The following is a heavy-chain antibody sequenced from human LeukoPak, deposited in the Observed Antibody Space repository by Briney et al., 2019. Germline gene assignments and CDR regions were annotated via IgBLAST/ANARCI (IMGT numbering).Heavy chain of an antibody. CDR1: GFTFNNYV. CDR2: VSYDGSNK. J-gene: IGHJ4*02. Sequence: GGSLRLPCAASGFTFNNYVMHWVRQAPGKGLEWVAVVSYDGSNKFYARSVEGQFTISRDNSKNTLYLQMNSLRAEDTAVYYCARDLFPKQLVELYFDYWGQGTLVIVSS. V-gene: IGHV3-30*01. D-gene: IGHD6-6*01. CDR3: ARDLFPKQLVELYFDY.